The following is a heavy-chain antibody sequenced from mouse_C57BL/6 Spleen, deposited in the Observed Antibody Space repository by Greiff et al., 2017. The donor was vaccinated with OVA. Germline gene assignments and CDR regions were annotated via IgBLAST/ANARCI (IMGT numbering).Heavy chain of an antibody. CDR2: IYPGSGST. CDR1: GYTFTSYW. V-gene: IGHV1-55*01. Sequence: QVQLQQPGAELVKPGASVKMSCKASGYTFTSYWITWVKQRPGQGLEWIGDIYPGSGSTNYNEKFKSKATLTVDTSSSTAYMQLSSLTSEDSAVYYCARGRDYYGSSFDYWGQGTTLTVSS. CDR3: ARGRDYYGSSFDY. D-gene: IGHD1-1*01. J-gene: IGHJ2*01.